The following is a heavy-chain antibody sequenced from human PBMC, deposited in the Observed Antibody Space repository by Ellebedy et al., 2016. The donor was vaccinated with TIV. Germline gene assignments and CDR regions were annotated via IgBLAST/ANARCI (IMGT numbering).Heavy chain of an antibody. D-gene: IGHD6-19*01. CDR3: VRSSAWSIDDH. V-gene: IGHV3-7*01. CDR2: IKQDGSEK. CDR1: GFTFSSYW. Sequence: GGSLRLSXAASGFTFSSYWMSWVRQAPGKGLEWVSNIKQDGSEKYYVDSVKGRFTISRDNAKNSLYLQMNSLRAEDTAVYYCVRSSAWSIDDHWGQGTLVTVSS. J-gene: IGHJ4*02.